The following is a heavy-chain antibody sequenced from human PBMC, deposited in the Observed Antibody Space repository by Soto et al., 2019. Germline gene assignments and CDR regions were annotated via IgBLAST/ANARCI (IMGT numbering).Heavy chain of an antibody. CDR3: RSLTSDDTAIYYCARAGAAPYYYYGLDV. Sequence: GESLKISCKGSGYSFIDYWIGWVRQVPGKGLEWMGVIYPGDSDTRYSPSFQGHVTISADKSISTAYLQWSTLKASDTAYMDLRSLTSDDTAIYYCARAGAAPYYYYGLDVWGQGTTVTVSS. V-gene: IGHV5-51*01. CDR2: IYPGDSDT. D-gene: IGHD3-10*01. CDR1: GYSFIDYW. J-gene: IGHJ6*02.